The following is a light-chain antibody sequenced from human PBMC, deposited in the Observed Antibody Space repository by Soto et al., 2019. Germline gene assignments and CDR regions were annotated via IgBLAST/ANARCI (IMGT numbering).Light chain of an antibody. J-gene: IGKJ1*01. CDR1: QSISTW. Sequence: DIQLAQSPSSLSASFGYRVSITCRASQSISTWLAWYQQQPGGAPRLLIYDDSTLQTGVPSRLSGNGSGTELNLTISSLQPDDFSSYYCQNYYNYPWTCGQGTKVDI. V-gene: IGKV1-5*01. CDR2: DDS. CDR3: QNYYNYPWT.